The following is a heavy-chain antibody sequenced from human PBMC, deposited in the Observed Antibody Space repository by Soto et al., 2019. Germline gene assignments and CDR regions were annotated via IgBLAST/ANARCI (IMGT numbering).Heavy chain of an antibody. J-gene: IGHJ4*02. D-gene: IGHD5-18*01. Sequence: QVQLQESGPGLVKPSETLSLTCTVSGGSISSYYWSWIRQPPGKGLEWIGYIYYSGSTNYNPSLKSRVTTSVDPSKNQFSLKLSSVTAADADVYYCARRYGSCFDYWGQGTLVTVSS. V-gene: IGHV4-59*08. CDR1: GGSISSYY. CDR3: ARRYGSCFDY. CDR2: IYYSGST.